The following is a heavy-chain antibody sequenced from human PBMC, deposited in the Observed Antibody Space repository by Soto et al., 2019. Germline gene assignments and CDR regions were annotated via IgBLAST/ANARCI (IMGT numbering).Heavy chain of an antibody. CDR1: GFTFSSYS. D-gene: IGHD3-3*01. CDR2: ISSSSSTI. Sequence: GGSLRLSCAASGFTFSSYSMNWVRQAPGKGLEWVSYISSSSSTIYYADSVKGRFTISRDNAKNSLYLQMNSLRDEDTAVYYCARDGHYDFWSGYPIDYWGQGTLVTVSS. J-gene: IGHJ4*02. V-gene: IGHV3-48*02. CDR3: ARDGHYDFWSGYPIDY.